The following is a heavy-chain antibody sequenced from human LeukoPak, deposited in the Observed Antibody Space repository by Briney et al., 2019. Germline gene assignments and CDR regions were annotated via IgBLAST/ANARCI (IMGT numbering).Heavy chain of an antibody. V-gene: IGHV3-11*04. CDR1: GGSISSSNW. Sequence: LSLTCAVSGGSISSSNWWSWVRQPPGKGLEWVSYISSSGSTIYYADSVKGRFTISRDNAKNSLYLQMNSLRAEDTAVYYCARRRSDAFDIWGQGTMVTVSS. CDR2: ISSSGSTI. CDR3: ARRRSDAFDI. J-gene: IGHJ3*02.